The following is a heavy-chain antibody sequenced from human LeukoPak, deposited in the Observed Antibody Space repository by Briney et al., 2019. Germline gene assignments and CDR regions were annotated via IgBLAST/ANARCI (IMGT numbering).Heavy chain of an antibody. D-gene: IGHD3-9*01. CDR3: AKDQNYDILTGYYPPHFVY. J-gene: IGHJ4*02. CDR1: GFTFSSYA. CDR2: ISGSGGST. V-gene: IGHV3-23*01. Sequence: GGSLRLSCAASGFTFSSYAMSWVRQAPGKGLEWVSAISGSGGSTYYADSVKGRFTISRDNSKNTLHLQMNSLRAEDTAVYYCAKDQNYDILTGYYPPHFVYWGQGTLVTVSS.